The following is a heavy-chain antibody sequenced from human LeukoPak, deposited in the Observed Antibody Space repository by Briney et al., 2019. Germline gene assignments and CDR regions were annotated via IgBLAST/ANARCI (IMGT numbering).Heavy chain of an antibody. V-gene: IGHV4-59*08. Sequence: AEPLSLPCIVSGGSMSRYYWIWIPQPPGKGLEGRGYIFDSGNTNYNPSLNGRVTMSVDTSTNQLSLKLRSATAADTSIYYCARHGSVISGASVWGQGSLVTVSS. CDR1: GGSMSRYY. CDR3: ARHGSVISGASV. J-gene: IGHJ4*02. D-gene: IGHD3-10*01. CDR2: IFDSGNT.